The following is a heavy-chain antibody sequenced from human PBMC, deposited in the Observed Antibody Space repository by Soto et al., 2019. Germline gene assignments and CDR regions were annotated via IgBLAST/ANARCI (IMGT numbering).Heavy chain of an antibody. CDR1: GFTFSSYW. CDR3: ARGVITGIDYFDF. J-gene: IGHJ4*02. Sequence: GSLRLSCAASGFTFSSYWMTWVRQAPGKGLEWVANIKLDGSEKYYVDSVKGRFTISRDNAKNSLYLQMNSLRAEDTAVYYCARGVITGIDYFDFWGQGTLVTVSS. D-gene: IGHD1-20*01. CDR2: IKLDGSEK. V-gene: IGHV3-7*01.